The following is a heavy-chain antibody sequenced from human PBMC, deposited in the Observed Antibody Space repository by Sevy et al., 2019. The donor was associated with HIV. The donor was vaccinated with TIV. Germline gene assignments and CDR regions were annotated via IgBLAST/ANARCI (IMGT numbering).Heavy chain of an antibody. Sequence: GGSLRLSCAASGFTFSSYEMNWVRQAPGKGLEWVAYISSSGSITYYADAVKGRCTISSDNAKNSLFLQMKTLRAEDTSIYYCAREGLGGVHTSLDYWGQGTLVTVSS. CDR3: AREGLGGVHTSLDY. V-gene: IGHV3-48*03. CDR2: ISSSGSIT. CDR1: GFTFSSYE. D-gene: IGHD2-8*02. J-gene: IGHJ4*02.